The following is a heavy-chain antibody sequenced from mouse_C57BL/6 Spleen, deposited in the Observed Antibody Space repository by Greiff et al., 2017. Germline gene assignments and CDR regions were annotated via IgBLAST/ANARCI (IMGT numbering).Heavy chain of an antibody. CDR2: IYPGDGDT. V-gene: IGHV1-80*01. D-gene: IGHD1-1*01. CDR1: GYAFSSYW. J-gene: IGHJ2*01. Sequence: VQLQQSGAELVKPGASVKISCKASGYAFSSYWMNWVKQRPGKGLEWIGQIYPGDGDTNYNGKFKGKATLTADKSSSTAYMQLSSLTSEDSAVYFCARLGSSSGDFDYWGQGNTLTVSS. CDR3: ARLGSSSGDFDY.